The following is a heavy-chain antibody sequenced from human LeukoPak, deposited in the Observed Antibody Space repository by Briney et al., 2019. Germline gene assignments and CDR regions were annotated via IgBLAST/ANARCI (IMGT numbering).Heavy chain of an antibody. V-gene: IGHV1-24*01. J-gene: IGHJ3*02. D-gene: IGHD3-9*01. Sequence: ASVKVSCKVSGYTLTELSMHWVRQAPGTGLEWMGVFDLEDGETIYAQKFQGRVTMTEDTSTDTAYMELTSLRSEATAVYYCATALVTQFLDAFDIWGQGTMVTVSS. CDR3: ATALVTQFLDAFDI. CDR1: GYTLTELS. CDR2: FDLEDGET.